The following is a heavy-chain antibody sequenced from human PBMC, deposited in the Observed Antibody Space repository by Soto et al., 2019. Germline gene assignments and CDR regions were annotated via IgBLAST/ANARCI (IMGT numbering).Heavy chain of an antibody. CDR1: GFTFNDFE. J-gene: IGHJ5*01. Sequence: EVQLLESGGGLVQPGGSLRLSCGVSGFTFNDFEMNWVRQAPGKGLEWLAYIDGSGTTKKYADSVRGRFTISRDNPNNALFLQLSSLSAADSAIYYCARGFRRCNSGGEGTLVTVS. CDR3: ARGFRRCNS. D-gene: IGHD2-8*01. CDR2: IDGSGTTK. V-gene: IGHV3-48*03.